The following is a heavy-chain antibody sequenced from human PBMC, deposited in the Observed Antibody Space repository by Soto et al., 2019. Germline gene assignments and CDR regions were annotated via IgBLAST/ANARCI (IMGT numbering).Heavy chain of an antibody. Sequence: GASVKVSCKASGFTFTSSAVQWVRQARGQRLEWIGWIVVGSGNTNYAQKFQERVTITRDMSTSTAYMELSSLRSEDTAVYYCAADSDEYSSSLDYWGQGTLVTVSS. CDR1: GFTFTSSA. J-gene: IGHJ4*02. D-gene: IGHD6-6*01. CDR2: IVVGSGNT. V-gene: IGHV1-58*01. CDR3: AADSDEYSSSLDY.